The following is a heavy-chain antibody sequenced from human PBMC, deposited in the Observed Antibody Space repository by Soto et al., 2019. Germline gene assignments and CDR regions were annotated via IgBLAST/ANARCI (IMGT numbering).Heavy chain of an antibody. D-gene: IGHD5-12*01. CDR1: GYTFSNYD. Sequence: QVQLVQSGAEVKKPGASVKVSCKASGYTFSNYDINWVRQATGQGLEWLGWMTPSSGKTGYAQKFQGRVTMTMNTALSTAYMELSSLRSEDTAVYYCARRSRSGYDNDADWGQGTLVTVSS. J-gene: IGHJ4*02. V-gene: IGHV1-8*01. CDR2: MTPSSGKT. CDR3: ARRSRSGYDNDAD.